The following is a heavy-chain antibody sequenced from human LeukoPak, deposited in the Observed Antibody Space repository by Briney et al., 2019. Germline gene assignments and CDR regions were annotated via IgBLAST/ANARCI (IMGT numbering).Heavy chain of an antibody. Sequence: PSETLSLTCTVSGGSISSYYWSWIRQPPGKGLEWIGSIYHTGSTHYRPSLRSRITMSVDTSKNHFSLRLTSVTAADTAVYYCARVGDNIGWAWGQGTLVTVSS. V-gene: IGHV4-59*04. D-gene: IGHD3-10*01. CDR1: GGSISSYY. CDR3: ARVGDNIGWA. J-gene: IGHJ5*02. CDR2: IYHTGST.